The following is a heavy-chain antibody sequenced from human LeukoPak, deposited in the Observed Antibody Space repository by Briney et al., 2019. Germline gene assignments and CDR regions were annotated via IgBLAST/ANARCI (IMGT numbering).Heavy chain of an antibody. CDR3: ARDRGGSYVDY. V-gene: IGHV4-38-2*02. CDR2: IYHSGST. J-gene: IGHJ4*02. Sequence: SETLSLTCTVSGYSISSGYYWGWIRQPPGKGLEWIGSIYHSGSTYYNPSLKSRVTISVDTSKNQFSLKLSSVTAADTAVYYCARDRGGSYVDYWGQGTLVTVSS. CDR1: GYSISSGYY. D-gene: IGHD1-26*01.